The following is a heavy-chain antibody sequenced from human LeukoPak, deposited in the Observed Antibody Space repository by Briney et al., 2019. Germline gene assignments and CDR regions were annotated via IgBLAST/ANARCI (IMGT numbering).Heavy chain of an antibody. CDR1: GGSISSYY. D-gene: IGHD6-19*01. CDR2: IYYSGRT. J-gene: IGHJ5*02. V-gene: IGHV4-59*08. Sequence: PSEPLSLTCTVSGGSISSYYWSWLRQPPGKGLEWIGYIYYSGRTNYNPSLKRRVTISVDTSKHQFSLKLSSVTAADTAVYYCARRLRLDWFDPWGQGTLVTVSS. CDR3: ARRLRLDWFDP.